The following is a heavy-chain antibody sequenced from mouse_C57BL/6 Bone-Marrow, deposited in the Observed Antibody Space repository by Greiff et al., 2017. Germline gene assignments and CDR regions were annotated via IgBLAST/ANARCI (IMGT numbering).Heavy chain of an antibody. Sequence: VQRVESGAELMKPGASVKLSCKATGYTFTGYWIEWVKQRPGHGLEWIGEILPGSGSTNYNEKFKGKATFTADTSSNTAYMQLSSLTTEDSAIYYCARFPLYYGSSSLAMDYWGQGTSVTVSS. CDR3: ARFPLYYGSSSLAMDY. CDR1: GYTFTGYW. D-gene: IGHD1-1*01. J-gene: IGHJ4*01. V-gene: IGHV1-9*01. CDR2: ILPGSGST.